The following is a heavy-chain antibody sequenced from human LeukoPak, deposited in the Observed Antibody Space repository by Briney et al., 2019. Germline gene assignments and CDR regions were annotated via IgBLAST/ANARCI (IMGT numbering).Heavy chain of an antibody. D-gene: IGHD1-26*01. CDR3: SRTNWVAATGTGSDY. CDR2: ISGYSGNT. J-gene: IGHJ4*02. V-gene: IGHV1-18*01. CDR1: GYTFNTYG. Sequence: ASVKVSCKASGYTFNTYGITWVRQAPGQGLEWMGWISGYSGNTNYEQKLQGRVTMTTDTSTSTAYMELRSLTSDDTAVYYCSRTNWVAATGTGSDYWGQGTLVIVSS.